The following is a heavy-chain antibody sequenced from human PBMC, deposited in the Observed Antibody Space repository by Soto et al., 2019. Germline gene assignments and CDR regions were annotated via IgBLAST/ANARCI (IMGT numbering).Heavy chain of an antibody. CDR1: GFTFSTYS. CDR2: ISSTGNTI. D-gene: IGHD3-9*01. Sequence: EVQVVESGGGLVQPGGSLRLSCAASGFTFSTYSMNWVRQAPGKGLEWVSYISSTGNTIYYPDSVKGRFTISRDTAKKSLYLQMNSLRAEDTAVYYSERSGYFGNWGQGTLVTVSS. CDR3: ERSGYFGN. V-gene: IGHV3-48*01. J-gene: IGHJ4*02.